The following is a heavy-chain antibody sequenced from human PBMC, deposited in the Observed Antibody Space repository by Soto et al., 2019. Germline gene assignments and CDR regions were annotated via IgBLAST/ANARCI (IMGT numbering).Heavy chain of an antibody. Sequence: SETLTLTCTVSGGSISSSLYYWGWIRQPPGKGLEWIGSIYYSGSTHYNPSLESRVTVSVYTSKNQLSLKLSSVTAADTAVYYCARHHRPPSYYFDYWGQGTLVTVSS. V-gene: IGHV4-39*01. CDR3: ARHHRPPSYYFDY. J-gene: IGHJ4*02. CDR1: GGSISSSLYY. CDR2: IYYSGST. D-gene: IGHD7-27*01.